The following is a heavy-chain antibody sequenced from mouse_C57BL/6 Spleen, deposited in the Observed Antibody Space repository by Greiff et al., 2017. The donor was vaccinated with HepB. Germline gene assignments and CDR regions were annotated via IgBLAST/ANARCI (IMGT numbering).Heavy chain of an antibody. CDR1: GYTFTSYW. Sequence: VQLQQPGAELVRPGSSVKLSCKASGYTFTSYWMHWVKQRPIQGLEWIGNIDPSDSETHYNQKFKDKATLTVDKSSSTAYMQLSSLTSEDSAVYYCATYSNYGAWFAYWGQGTLVTVSA. CDR3: ATYSNYGAWFAY. V-gene: IGHV1-52*01. D-gene: IGHD2-5*01. J-gene: IGHJ3*01. CDR2: IDPSDSET.